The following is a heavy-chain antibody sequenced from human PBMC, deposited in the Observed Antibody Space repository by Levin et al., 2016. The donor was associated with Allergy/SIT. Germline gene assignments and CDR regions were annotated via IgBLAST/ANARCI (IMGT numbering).Heavy chain of an antibody. CDR3: ARGGRGCSSTSCYVDSDV. D-gene: IGHD2-2*01. CDR2: ISSSSSYI. V-gene: IGHV3-21*01. Sequence: WIRQPPGKGLEWVSSISSSSSYIYYTDSVKGRFTISRDNAKNSLYLQMNSLRAEDTAVYYCARGGRGCSSTSCYVDSDVWGQGTTVTVSS. J-gene: IGHJ6*02.